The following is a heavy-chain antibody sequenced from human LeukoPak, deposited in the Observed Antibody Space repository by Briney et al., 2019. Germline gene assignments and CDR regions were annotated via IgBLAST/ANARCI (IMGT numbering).Heavy chain of an antibody. CDR2: INYGGSST. V-gene: IGHV3-74*01. CDR1: GFSFSSYW. CDR3: ARVHREMATIVGLWDY. D-gene: IGHD5-24*01. J-gene: IGHJ4*02. Sequence: QPGGSLRLSCAASGFSFSSYWMHWVRQAPGKGLVWVSRINYGGSSTSYADSVKGRFTISRDNSKDTLYLQMNSLRAEDTAVYYCARVHREMATIVGLWDYWGQGTLVTVSS.